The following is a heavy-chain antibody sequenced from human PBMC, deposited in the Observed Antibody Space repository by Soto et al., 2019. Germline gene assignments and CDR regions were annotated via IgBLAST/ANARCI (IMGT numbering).Heavy chain of an antibody. V-gene: IGHV1-2*02. CDR2: INPNSGGT. CDR1: GYTFTGYY. J-gene: IGHJ6*02. D-gene: IGHD6-13*01. CDR3: AREEQQLVPDYYYYYYGMDV. Sequence: ASVKVSCKASGYTFTGYYMHWVRQAPGQGLEWMGWINPNSGGTNYAQKFQGRVTTTRDTSISTAYMELSRLRSDDTAVYSCAREEQQLVPDYYYYYYGMDVWGQGTTVTVSS.